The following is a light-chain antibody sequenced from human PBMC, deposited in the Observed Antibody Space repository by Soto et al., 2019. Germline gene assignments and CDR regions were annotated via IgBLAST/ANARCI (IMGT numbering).Light chain of an antibody. CDR3: QQRSYWLT. Sequence: MTQSPATVSVSPGESATLSCRASQSVSSYLAWYQQKPGQAPRLLIYDASNRATGIPARFSGSGSGTDFTLTISSLEPEDFAVYYCQQRSYWLTFGGGTKVDIK. CDR2: DAS. V-gene: IGKV3-11*01. J-gene: IGKJ4*01. CDR1: QSVSSY.